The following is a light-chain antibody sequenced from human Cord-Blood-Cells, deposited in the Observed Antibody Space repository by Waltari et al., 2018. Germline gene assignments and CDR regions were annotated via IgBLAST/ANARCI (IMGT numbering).Light chain of an antibody. V-gene: IGLV3-21*03. J-gene: IGLJ3*02. CDR2: DDS. CDR3: QVWDSSSDREV. Sequence: SYVLTQPPSVSVAPGKTARITCGGNNIGSKSVHWYQQKPGQAPVLVVYDDSDRPSGIHGRFAGSNSENTATRTISRVEAGDEADYYCQVWDSSSDREVFGGGTKLTVL. CDR1: NIGSKS.